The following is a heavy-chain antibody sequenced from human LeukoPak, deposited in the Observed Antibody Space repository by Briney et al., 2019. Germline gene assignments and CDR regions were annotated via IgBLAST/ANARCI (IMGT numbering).Heavy chain of an antibody. CDR3: ARVTGTSAILY. Sequence: SETLSLTCTVSGGSISGYYWIWIRQPPGKGLEWIGYIYSNGNTKYNPPLKSRSTMSVDTSKNQFSLKLSSMTAADTAVYYCARVTGTSAILYWGPGTLVTVSS. CDR1: GGSISGYY. V-gene: IGHV4-59*01. J-gene: IGHJ4*02. CDR2: IYSNGNT. D-gene: IGHD2-2*01.